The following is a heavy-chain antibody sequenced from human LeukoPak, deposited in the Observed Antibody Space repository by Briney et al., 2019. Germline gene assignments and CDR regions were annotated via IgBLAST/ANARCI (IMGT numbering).Heavy chain of an antibody. CDR3: AQAGGCSGGSCYDY. Sequence: TSETLSLTCTVSGVSISSNSYYWGWIRQPPGKGLEWIVSIYYSGSTYYHPSLKSRVTIFVDTSKNQFSLKLSSVTAADTAVYYCAQAGGCSGGSCYDYWGQGTLVTVSS. V-gene: IGHV4-39*01. CDR1: GVSISSNSYY. J-gene: IGHJ4*02. CDR2: IYYSGST. D-gene: IGHD2-15*01.